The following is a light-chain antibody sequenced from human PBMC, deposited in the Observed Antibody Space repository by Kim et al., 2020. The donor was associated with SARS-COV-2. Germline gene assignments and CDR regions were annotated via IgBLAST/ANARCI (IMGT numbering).Light chain of an antibody. Sequence: EIVLKQSPGTLSLSPGERATLSCRASQSVNSDYLAWYQQIPGQPPRLLIFGASSRATGIPDRFSGSGSGTDFTLAISRLEPEDFAVYYCQLYGSSPLMYTFGQGTNLEI. J-gene: IGKJ2*01. CDR3: QLYGSSPLMYT. CDR2: GAS. CDR1: QSVNSDY. V-gene: IGKV3-20*01.